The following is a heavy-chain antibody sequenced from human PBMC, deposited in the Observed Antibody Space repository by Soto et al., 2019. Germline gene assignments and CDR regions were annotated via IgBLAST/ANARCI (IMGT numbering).Heavy chain of an antibody. D-gene: IGHD5-18*01. V-gene: IGHV3-30-3*01. CDR3: ARDARYTAMVHYYYYGMDA. CDR1: GFTFSSYA. Sequence: SLRLSCAASGFTFSSYAMHWVRQAPGKGLEWVAVISYDGSNKYYADSVKGRFTISRDNSKNTLYLQMNSLRAEDTAVYYCARDARYTAMVHYYYYGMDAWGQGTTVTVSS. CDR2: ISYDGSNK. J-gene: IGHJ6*02.